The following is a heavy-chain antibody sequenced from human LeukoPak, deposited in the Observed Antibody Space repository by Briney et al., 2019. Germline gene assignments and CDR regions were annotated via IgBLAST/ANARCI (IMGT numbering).Heavy chain of an antibody. V-gene: IGHV4-34*01. D-gene: IGHD1-14*01. J-gene: IGHJ4*02. CDR2: INHSGST. CDR1: GGSFSGYY. Sequence: SETLSLTCAVYGGSFSGYYWNWIRQPPGKGLEWIGEINHSGSTNYNPSLKSRVTISVDTSKNQFSLKLSSVTAADTAVYYCARGHHLDDYWGQGTLVTVSS. CDR3: ARGHHLDDY.